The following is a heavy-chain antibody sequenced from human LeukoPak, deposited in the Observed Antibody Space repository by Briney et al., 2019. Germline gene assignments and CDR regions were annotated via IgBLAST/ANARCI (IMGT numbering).Heavy chain of an antibody. CDR3: ARIAGDFGTKYYYYMDV. CDR1: GGSISSYY. CDR2: IYTSGST. D-gene: IGHD2-21*01. J-gene: IGHJ6*03. Sequence: PSETLSLTCTVSGGSISSYYWSWIRQPAGKGLEWIGRIYTSGSTNYNPSLKSRVTMSVDTSKSQFSLKLSSVTAADTAVYYCARIAGDFGTKYYYYMDVWGKGTTVTVSS. V-gene: IGHV4-4*07.